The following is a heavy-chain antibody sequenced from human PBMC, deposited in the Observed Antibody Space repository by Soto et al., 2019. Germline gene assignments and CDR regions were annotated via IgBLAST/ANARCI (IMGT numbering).Heavy chain of an antibody. Sequence: GGSLRLSCATSGFTFTGYVMSWVRQAPGKGLEWVAAISGGGGSTYYAASVKGRFTISRDNSMSTLSLQMNSLRAEDTAVYYCAKTYYYDSSGYYFEKYYFDYWGQGTLVTVSS. CDR3: AKTYYYDSSGYYFEKYYFDY. CDR1: GFTFTGYV. J-gene: IGHJ4*02. CDR2: ISGGGGST. V-gene: IGHV3-23*01. D-gene: IGHD3-22*01.